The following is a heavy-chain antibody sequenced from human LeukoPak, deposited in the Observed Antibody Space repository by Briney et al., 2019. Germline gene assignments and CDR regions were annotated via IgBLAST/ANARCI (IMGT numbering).Heavy chain of an antibody. Sequence: SETLSLTCAVYGGSFSGYYWSWIRQPAGKGLEWIGRIYTSGSTNYNPSLKSRVTMSVDTSKNQFSLKLSSVTAADTAVYYCARSEFGDLFDPWGQGTLVTVSS. V-gene: IGHV4-59*10. D-gene: IGHD3-16*01. J-gene: IGHJ5*02. CDR1: GGSFSGYY. CDR3: ARSEFGDLFDP. CDR2: IYTSGST.